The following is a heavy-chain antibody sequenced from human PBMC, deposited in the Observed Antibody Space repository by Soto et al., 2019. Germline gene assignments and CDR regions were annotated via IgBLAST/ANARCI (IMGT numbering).Heavy chain of an antibody. CDR1: GFTFSNAW. Sequence: GGSLRLSCAASGFTFSNAWMSWVRQAPGKGLEWVGRIKSKTDGGTTDYAAPVKGRFTISRDDSKNTQYLQMNSLKTEDTAVYYCTTDRVRTAVYYDFWTDQGYWGQGTLVTVSS. J-gene: IGHJ4*02. CDR3: TTDRVRTAVYYDFWTDQGY. CDR2: IKSKTDGGTT. V-gene: IGHV3-15*01. D-gene: IGHD3-3*01.